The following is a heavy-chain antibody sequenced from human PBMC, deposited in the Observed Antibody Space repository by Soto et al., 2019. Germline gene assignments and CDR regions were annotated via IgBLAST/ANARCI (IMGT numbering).Heavy chain of an antibody. CDR3: ARESLWFGELLSYFDY. CDR1: GYTFTSYA. J-gene: IGHJ4*02. V-gene: IGHV1-3*01. CDR2: INAGNGNR. D-gene: IGHD3-10*01. Sequence: ASVKVSCKASGYTFTSYAMHWVRQAPGQRLEWMGWINAGNGNRRYSQKFKGRVTITSDTSASTAYMELSSLRSEDTAVYYCARESLWFGELLSYFDYWGQGTLVTVSS.